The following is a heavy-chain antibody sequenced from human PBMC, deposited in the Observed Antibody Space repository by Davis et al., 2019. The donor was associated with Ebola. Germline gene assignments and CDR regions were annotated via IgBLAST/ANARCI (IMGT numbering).Heavy chain of an antibody. D-gene: IGHD2-2*01. CDR3: ARGGNIVVVPAPYRMDV. CDR1: GFTFSSYA. CDR2: ISSNGGST. Sequence: PGGSLRLSCAASGFTFSSYAMHWVRQAPGKGLEYVSAISSNGGSTYYANSVKGRFTISRDNSKNTLYLQMGSLRAEDMAVYYCARGGNIVVVPAPYRMDVWAKGPRSPSP. V-gene: IGHV3-64*01. J-gene: IGHJ6*02.